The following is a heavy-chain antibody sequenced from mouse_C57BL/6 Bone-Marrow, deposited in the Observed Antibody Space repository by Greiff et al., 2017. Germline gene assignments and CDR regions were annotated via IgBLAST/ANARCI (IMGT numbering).Heavy chain of an antibody. Sequence: QVQLQQSGAELVKPGASVKLSCKASGYTFTSYWMQWVKQRPGQGLEWIGEIDPSDSYTNYNQKFKGKATLTVDTSSSTAYMQLSSLTSEDSAVXYGARRVYGSSYRWYCDVWGTGTTVTVSS. CDR1: GYTFTSYW. D-gene: IGHD1-1*01. CDR3: ARRVYGSSYRWYCDV. CDR2: IDPSDSYT. V-gene: IGHV1-50*01. J-gene: IGHJ1*03.